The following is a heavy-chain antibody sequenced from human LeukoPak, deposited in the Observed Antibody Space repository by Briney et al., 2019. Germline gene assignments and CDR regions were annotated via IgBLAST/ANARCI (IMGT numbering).Heavy chain of an antibody. CDR2: IIPIFGTA. CDR1: GGTFSSYA. D-gene: IGHD3-22*01. V-gene: IGHV1-69*05. J-gene: IGHJ4*02. Sequence: SVKVSCKASGGTFSSYAISWVRQAPGQGLEWMGRIIPIFGTANYAQKLQGRVTITTDESKSTAYLELSSLRSEDTAVYYCARDRYDSSGYYPRPGDYWGQGTLVTVSS. CDR3: ARDRYDSSGYYPRPGDY.